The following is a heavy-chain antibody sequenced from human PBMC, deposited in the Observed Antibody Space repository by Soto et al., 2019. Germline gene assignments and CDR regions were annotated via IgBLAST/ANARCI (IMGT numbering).Heavy chain of an antibody. CDR1: GFAFSNAW. D-gene: IGHD2-8*02. J-gene: IGHJ4*01. V-gene: IGHV3-15*07. CDR3: TAGSRTDLPEVRFDY. Sequence: EVLLVESGGGLVKPGGSLRLSCAASGFAFSNAWINWVRQAPGKGLEWVGRVKSKTDGGSSDYAAPVKGRLAVSSDDSKNMVYQQMNSLKIEDTAVYYCTAGSRTDLPEVRFDYWGHGTLVTVSS. CDR2: VKSKTDGGSS.